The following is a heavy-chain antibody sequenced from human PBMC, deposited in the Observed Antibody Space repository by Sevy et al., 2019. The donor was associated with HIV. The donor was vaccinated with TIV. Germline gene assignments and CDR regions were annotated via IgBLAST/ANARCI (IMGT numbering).Heavy chain of an antibody. CDR2: FDPGDGDAET. CDR1: GYTLTEFS. V-gene: IGHV1-24*01. D-gene: IGHD3-9*01. J-gene: IGHJ4*02. Sequence: ASVKVYCKVSGYTLTEFSIDWVRQAPGKGLEWMGGFDPGDGDAETPYAQKFRDRLTMTADTSTDTVYMELSSLRSEDMAVYYCATDTTGYHSTLDYWGQGTLVTVSS. CDR3: ATDTTGYHSTLDY.